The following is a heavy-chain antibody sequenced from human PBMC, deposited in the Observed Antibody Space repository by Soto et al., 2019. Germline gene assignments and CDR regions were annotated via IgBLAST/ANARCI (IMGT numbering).Heavy chain of an antibody. Sequence: ASVKVSCKASGGGNLRDHRTTWVRRAPGQGLEWMGWIIPKHGSANYAQKLQGRVTMTADTSTSTAYMELRSLRSDDTAVYYCARDDRTGWFDPWGQGTLVTVSS. V-gene: IGHV1-18*04. CDR2: IIPKHGSA. D-gene: IGHD1-1*01. J-gene: IGHJ5*02. CDR3: ARDDRTGWFDP. CDR1: GGGNLRDHR.